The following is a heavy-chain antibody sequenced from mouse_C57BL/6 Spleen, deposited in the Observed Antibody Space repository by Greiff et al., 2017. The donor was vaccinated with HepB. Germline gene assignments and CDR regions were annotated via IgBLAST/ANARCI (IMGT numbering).Heavy chain of an antibody. J-gene: IGHJ1*03. CDR1: GYTFTSYW. V-gene: IGHV1-61*01. CDR2: IYPSDSET. CDR3: ARVEITTGYFDV. D-gene: IGHD1-1*01. Sequence: QVQLKQPGAELVRPGSSVKLSCKASGYTFTSYWMDWVKQRPGQGLEWIGNIYPSDSETHYNQKFKDKATLTVDKSSSTAYMQLSSLTSEDSAVYYGARVEITTGYFDVWGTGTTVTVSS.